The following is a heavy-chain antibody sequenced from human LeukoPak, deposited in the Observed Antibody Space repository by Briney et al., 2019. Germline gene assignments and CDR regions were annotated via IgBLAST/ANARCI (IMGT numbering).Heavy chain of an antibody. V-gene: IGHV1-46*01. CDR1: GYTFTSYY. Sequence: ASVKVSCKASGYTFTSYYMHWVRQAPGQGLEWMGIINPSGGSTSYAQKFQGRVTMTRDTSISTAYMELSRLRSDDTAVYYCARQYSSSSRRFSDYYYMDVWGKGTTVTVSS. CDR2: INPSGGST. J-gene: IGHJ6*03. D-gene: IGHD6-6*01. CDR3: ARQYSSSSRRFSDYYYMDV.